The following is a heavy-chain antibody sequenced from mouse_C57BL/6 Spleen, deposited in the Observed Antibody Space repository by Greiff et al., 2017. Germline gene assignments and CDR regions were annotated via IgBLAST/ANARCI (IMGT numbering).Heavy chain of an antibody. CDR2: ISSGGDYI. CDR1: GFTFSSYA. D-gene: IGHD2-3*01. CDR3: TRDRIYDGYHWYFDV. V-gene: IGHV5-9-1*02. Sequence: EVKLVESGEGLVKPGGSLKLSCAASGFTFSSYAMSWVRQTPEKRLEWVAYISSGGDYIYYADTVKGRFTISRDNARNTLYLQMSSLKSEDTDMYYCTRDRIYDGYHWYFDVWGTGTTVTVSS. J-gene: IGHJ1*03.